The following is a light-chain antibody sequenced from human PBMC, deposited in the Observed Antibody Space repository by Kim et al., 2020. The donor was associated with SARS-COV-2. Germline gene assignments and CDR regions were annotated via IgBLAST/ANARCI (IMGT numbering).Light chain of an antibody. CDR3: QQGHSFPLT. Sequence: SASVGDRVTITCRASQDINILVAWYQQKPGKAPKRRIYSASSLQSGVPLRFSGSGSGTDFTLTISSLQPEDFAIYYCQQGHSFPLTFGQGTKLEI. CDR1: QDINIL. CDR2: SAS. V-gene: IGKV1-12*01. J-gene: IGKJ2*01.